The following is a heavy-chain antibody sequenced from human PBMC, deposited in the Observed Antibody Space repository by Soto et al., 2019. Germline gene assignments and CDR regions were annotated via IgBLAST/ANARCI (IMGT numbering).Heavy chain of an antibody. V-gene: IGHV4-39*01. D-gene: IGHD2-15*01. CDR3: ATRIIGYCTGSSCYPTPYFFDY. J-gene: IGHJ4*02. CDR2: IFYSGST. CDR1: GASTSSNSYY. Sequence: KPSETLSLTCTVSGASTSSNSYYWGWVRQPPGKGLEWIGSIFYSGSTYYNPSLKSRVTITVDTSKDQFSLKLSSVTAADTAVYYCATRIIGYCTGSSCYPTPYFFDYWGQGTRVTAPQ.